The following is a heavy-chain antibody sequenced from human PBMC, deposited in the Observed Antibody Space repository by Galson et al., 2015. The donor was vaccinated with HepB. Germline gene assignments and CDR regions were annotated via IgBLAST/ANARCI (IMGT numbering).Heavy chain of an antibody. V-gene: IGHV3-66*01. CDR1: GFTVSSNY. D-gene: IGHD3-22*01. CDR3: ARDPGYYDSSGYQYYYYYGMDV. CDR2: IYSGGST. Sequence: SLRLSCAASGFTVSSNYMSWVRQAPGKGLEWVSVIYSGGSTYYADSVKGRFTISRDNSKNTLYLQMNSLRAEDTAVYYCARDPGYYDSSGYQYYYYYGMDVWGQGTTVTVSS. J-gene: IGHJ6*02.